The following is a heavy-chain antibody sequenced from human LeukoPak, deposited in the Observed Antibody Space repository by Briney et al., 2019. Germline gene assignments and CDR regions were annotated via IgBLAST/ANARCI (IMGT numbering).Heavy chain of an antibody. J-gene: IGHJ4*02. CDR2: FYVGGAT. CDR1: GFSVTNNY. Sequence: GGSLRLSCAVSGFSVTNNYMSWVRQAPGKGLEWVSVFYVGGATYYADSVKGRFTISRDNSENTLYLQMKSLRAEDTAVYYCARGDGYNFSDYWGQGTLVTVSS. CDR3: ARGDGYNFSDY. V-gene: IGHV3-53*01. D-gene: IGHD5-24*01.